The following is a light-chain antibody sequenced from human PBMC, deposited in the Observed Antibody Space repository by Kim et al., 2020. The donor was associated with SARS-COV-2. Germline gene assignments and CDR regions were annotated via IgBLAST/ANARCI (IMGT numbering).Light chain of an antibody. CDR1: SSDVGGYNY. J-gene: IGLJ2*01. Sequence: GQSVTISCTGTSSDVGGYNYVSWYQQHPGKAPQLMIYEVNKRPSGVPDRFSGAKSGNTASLTVSGLQAEDEADYYCSSYAGSNNVVFGGGTKLTVL. CDR2: EVN. V-gene: IGLV2-8*01. CDR3: SSYAGSNNVV.